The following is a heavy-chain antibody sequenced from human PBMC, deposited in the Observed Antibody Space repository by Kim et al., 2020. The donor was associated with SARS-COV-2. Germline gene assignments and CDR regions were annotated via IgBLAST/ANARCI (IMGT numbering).Heavy chain of an antibody. J-gene: IGHJ4*02. V-gene: IGHV1-2*06. D-gene: IGHD3-10*01. CDR2: INPNSGGT. Sequence: ASVKVSCKASGYTFTGYYMHWVRQAPGQGLEWMGRINPNSGGTNYAQKFQGRVTMTRDTSISTAYMELSRLRSDDTAVYYCARSVITMVRGVISSSIGYWGQGTLVTVSS. CDR3: ARSVITMVRGVISSSIGY. CDR1: GYTFTGYY.